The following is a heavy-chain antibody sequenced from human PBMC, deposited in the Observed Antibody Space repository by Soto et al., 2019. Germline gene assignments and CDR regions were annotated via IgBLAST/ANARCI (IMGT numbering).Heavy chain of an antibody. V-gene: IGHV1-69*01. J-gene: IGHJ4*02. CDR2: IIPLFGTA. CDR3: ARPKGSYSSGYYYFDY. CDR1: GGTFSTYA. D-gene: IGHD6-19*01. Sequence: QVQLVQSGAEVKQPGSSVKVSCKTSGGTFSTYAIYWVQQAPGQGLEWMGAIIPLFGTADYAQTFQGRVTITADESTSTAYMELSSLRSEDTAVYYCARPKGSYSSGYYYFDYWGQGTLVTVSS.